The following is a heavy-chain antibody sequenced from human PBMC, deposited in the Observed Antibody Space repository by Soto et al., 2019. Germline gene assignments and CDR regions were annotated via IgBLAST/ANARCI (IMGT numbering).Heavy chain of an antibody. CDR2: ISVSGDSR. J-gene: IGHJ6*03. CDR1: GFTFSSYA. CDR3: AKWLVGGDYAVDAHYYYLDV. D-gene: IGHD4-17*01. V-gene: IGHV3-23*01. Sequence: PGGSLRLSCATSGFTFSSYAMSWVRQAPVKGLEWVSGISVSGDSRYDADSVKGRFTISRDNSKNTLYLQLRSLRADDTAVYYCAKWLVGGDYAVDAHYYYLDVWGTGTTVTVSS.